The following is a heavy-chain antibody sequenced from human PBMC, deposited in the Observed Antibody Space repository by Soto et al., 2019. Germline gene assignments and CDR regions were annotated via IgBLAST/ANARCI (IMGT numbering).Heavy chain of an antibody. CDR1: GDSISRNGCF. CDR3: ARGTMLRGPGYYYAMDV. V-gene: IGHV4-31*03. CDR2: IYYSGSS. D-gene: IGHD3-10*01. Sequence: SETLSLTCTVSGDSISRNGCFWTWIRQHPGKGLEWIGYIYYSGSSYYNPSLKSRVIISVDTSKNQFSLNLTAVTAADTAVYYCARGTMLRGPGYYYAMDVWGQGTTVTVSS. J-gene: IGHJ6*02.